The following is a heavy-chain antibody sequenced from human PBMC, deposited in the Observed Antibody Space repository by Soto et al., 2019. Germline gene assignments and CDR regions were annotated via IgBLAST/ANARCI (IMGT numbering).Heavy chain of an antibody. CDR3: ARSIVVVTALDY. V-gene: IGHV1-3*01. J-gene: IGHJ4*02. CDR2: INAGNGNT. Sequence: ASVKVSCKASGYTFTSYAIHWVRQAPGQRLEWMGWINAGNGNTKYSQKFQGRVTITRDTSASTAYMELSSLRSEDTAVYYCARSIVVVTALDYWGQGTLVTVSX. CDR1: GYTFTSYA. D-gene: IGHD2-21*02.